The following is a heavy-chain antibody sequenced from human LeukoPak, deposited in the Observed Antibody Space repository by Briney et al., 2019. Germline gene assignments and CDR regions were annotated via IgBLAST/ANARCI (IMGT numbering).Heavy chain of an antibody. V-gene: IGHV1-69*13. CDR2: IIPIFGTA. CDR3: QLWFGES. D-gene: IGHD3-10*01. CDR1: GYTFTGYY. Sequence: ASVKVSCKASGYTFTGYYMHWVRQAPGQGLEWMGGIIPIFGTANYAQKFQGRVTITADESTSTAYMELSSLGSEDTAVYYCQLWFGESWGQGTLVTVSS. J-gene: IGHJ4*02.